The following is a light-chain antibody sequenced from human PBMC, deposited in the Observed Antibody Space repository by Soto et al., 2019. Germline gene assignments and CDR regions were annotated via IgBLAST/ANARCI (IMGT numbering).Light chain of an antibody. CDR2: EVT. J-gene: IGLJ3*02. Sequence: QSALTQPASVSGSPGQSITISCTGTSSDVGSYNLVSWYQQQPGKAPKLMIYEVTKRPSGVSNRFSGSKSGNTASMTISGLQAEDEADYHCCAYGHAGSGTVVFGGGTKLTVL. V-gene: IGLV2-23*02. CDR3: CAYGHAGSGTVV. CDR1: SSDVGSYNL.